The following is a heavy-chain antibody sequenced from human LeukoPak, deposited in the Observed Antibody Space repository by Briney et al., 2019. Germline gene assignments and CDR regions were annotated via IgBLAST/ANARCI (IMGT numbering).Heavy chain of an antibody. J-gene: IGHJ4*02. Sequence: GGSLRLSCAASGFTFSSYAMSWVRQAPGKGLEWVSAISGSGGSTYYADSVKGRFTISRDNSKNTLYLQMNSLRAEDTAVHYCAFLVRGVLFDYWGQGTLVTVSS. CDR3: AFLVRGVLFDY. CDR2: ISGSGGST. CDR1: GFTFSSYA. V-gene: IGHV3-23*01. D-gene: IGHD3-10*01.